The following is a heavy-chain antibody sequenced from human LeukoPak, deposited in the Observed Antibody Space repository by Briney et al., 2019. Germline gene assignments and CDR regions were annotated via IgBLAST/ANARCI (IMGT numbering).Heavy chain of an antibody. CDR1: GGTFSSYA. D-gene: IGHD3-9*01. CDR2: IIPIFGTA. V-gene: IGHV1-69*13. Sequence: GASVKVSCKASGGTFSSYAISWVRQAPGQGLEWTGGIIPIFGTANYAQKFQGRVTITADESTSTAYMELSSLRSEDTAVYYCARARDYDILTGYRVYSAFDIWGQGTMVTVSS. J-gene: IGHJ3*02. CDR3: ARARDYDILTGYRVYSAFDI.